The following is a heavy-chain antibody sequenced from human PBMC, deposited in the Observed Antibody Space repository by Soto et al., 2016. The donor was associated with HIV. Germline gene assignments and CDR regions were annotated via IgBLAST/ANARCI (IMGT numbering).Heavy chain of an antibody. CDR2: INSDGSST. Sequence: EVQLVESGGLSSAWGSLRLSCAASGFTFSSYWMHWVRQAPGKGLVWVSRINSDGSSTSYADSVKGRFTISRDNAKNTLYLQMSSLRAEDTAVYYCASGGVPYIWGSYRHDYWGQGTLVTVSS. CDR3: ASGGVPYIWGSYRHDY. CDR1: GFTFSSYW. J-gene: IGHJ4*02. D-gene: IGHD3-16*02. V-gene: IGHV3-74*01.